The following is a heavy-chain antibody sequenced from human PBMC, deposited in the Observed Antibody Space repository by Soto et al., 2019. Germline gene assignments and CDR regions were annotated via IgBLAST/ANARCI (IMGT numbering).Heavy chain of an antibody. J-gene: IGHJ6*02. CDR2: IYQSGST. CDR1: GGSSISGGYS. V-gene: IGHV4-30-2*01. Sequence: SETLSLTCAVSGGSSISGGYSCSWIRHPPGKGLERLGYIYQSGSTYYNPSLKSRGTISVDRSRNQFSLKLSSVTAAHTALSFCATQSYSISRAYYFYAMVVRRQGPTVTVAS. D-gene: IGHD4-4*01. CDR3: ATQSYSISRAYYFYAMVV.